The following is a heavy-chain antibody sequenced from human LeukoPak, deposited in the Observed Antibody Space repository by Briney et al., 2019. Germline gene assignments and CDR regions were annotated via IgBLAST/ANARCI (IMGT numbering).Heavy chain of an antibody. CDR3: ARGTPTYYDFWSGYYTNNWFDP. V-gene: IGHV4-4*07. Sequence: SETLSLTCTVSGGSISSYYWSWIRQPAGKGLEWIGRIYTSGSTNYNPSLKSRVTISVDTSKNQFSLKLSSVTAADTAVYYCARGTPTYYDFWSGYYTNNWFDPWGQGTLVTVSS. CDR2: IYTSGST. D-gene: IGHD3-3*01. J-gene: IGHJ5*02. CDR1: GGSISSYY.